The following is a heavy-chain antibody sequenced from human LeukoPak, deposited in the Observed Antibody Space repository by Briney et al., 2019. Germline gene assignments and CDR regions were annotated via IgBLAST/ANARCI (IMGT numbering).Heavy chain of an antibody. V-gene: IGHV4-34*01. CDR2: INHSGST. D-gene: IGHD3-10*01. Sequence: SETLSLTCAVYGGSFSGYYWSWIRQPPGKGLEWIGEINHSGSTNYNPSLKSRVTISVDTSKNQFSLKLSSVTAADTAVYYCARASPYGSGSYRYYYYYYMDVWGKGTTVTVSS. CDR3: ARASPYGSGSYRYYYYYYMDV. CDR1: GGSFSGYY. J-gene: IGHJ6*03.